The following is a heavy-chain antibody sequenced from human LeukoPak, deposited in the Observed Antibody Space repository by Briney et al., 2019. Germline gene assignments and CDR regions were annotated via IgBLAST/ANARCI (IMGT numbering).Heavy chain of an antibody. J-gene: IGHJ3*02. V-gene: IGHV4-39*07. Sequence: SETLSLTSTVSGGSISSSSYYWGWIRQPPGKGLEWIGSIYYSGSTYYNPSLKSRVIISVDTSKNQFSLKLSSVTAADTAVYYCAIRVDTAMVSAFDIWGQGTMVTVSS. CDR1: GGSISSSSYY. CDR3: AIRVDTAMVSAFDI. CDR2: IYYSGST. D-gene: IGHD5-18*01.